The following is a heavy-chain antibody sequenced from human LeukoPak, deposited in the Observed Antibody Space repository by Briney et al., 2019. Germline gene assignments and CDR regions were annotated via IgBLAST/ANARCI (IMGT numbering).Heavy chain of an antibody. Sequence: GASVKVSCKASGYTFTSYGISWLRQAPGQGLEWMGCISAYNGNTNYAQKLQGRVTMTTDTSTSSAYMELRSLRSDDTAVYYCATSDGGVVLPAAAEYWGQGTLVTVSS. J-gene: IGHJ1*01. D-gene: IGHD2-2*01. V-gene: IGHV1-18*01. CDR1: GYTFTSYG. CDR2: ISAYNGNT. CDR3: ATSDGGVVLPAAAEY.